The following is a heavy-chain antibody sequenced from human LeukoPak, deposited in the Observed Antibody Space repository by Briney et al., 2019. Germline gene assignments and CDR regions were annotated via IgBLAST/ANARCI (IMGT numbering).Heavy chain of an antibody. D-gene: IGHD1-7*01. CDR3: ARGTTTTYYYYGMDV. J-gene: IGHJ6*02. CDR2: IIPILGIA. V-gene: IGHV1-69*04. Sequence: GASVKVSCKASGGTFSSYAISWVRQAPGQGLEWMGRIIPILGIANYAQKFQGRVTITADKSTSTACMELSSLRSEDTAVYYCARGTTTTYYYYGMDVWGQGTTVTVSS. CDR1: GGTFSSYA.